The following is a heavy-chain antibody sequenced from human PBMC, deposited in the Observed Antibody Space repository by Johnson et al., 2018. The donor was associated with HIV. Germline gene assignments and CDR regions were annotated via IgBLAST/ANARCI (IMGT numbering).Heavy chain of an antibody. CDR3: ARDRWLGDAFDI. D-gene: IGHD6-19*01. CDR1: GFTFSTYG. J-gene: IGHJ3*02. Sequence: VQLVESGGGLVQPGGSLRMSCVASGFTFSTYGMHWVRQAPGKGRERVAVISYDESNKYYADSVKGRFTISSDNSKNTLYVQMNSLRDEDTAVYYCARDRWLGDAFDIWGQGTMVTVSS. V-gene: IGHV3-30*03. CDR2: ISYDESNK.